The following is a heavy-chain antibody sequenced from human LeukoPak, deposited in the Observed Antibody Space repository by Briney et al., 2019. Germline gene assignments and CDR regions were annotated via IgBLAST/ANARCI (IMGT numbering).Heavy chain of an antibody. J-gene: IGHJ4*02. Sequence: ASVKVSCKASGYTFTGYYMHWVRQAPGQGLEWMGRINPNSGGTNYAQKFQGRVTMTRDTSISTAYMELSRLRSDGTAVYYCARDRTGYSSGWYYAYWGQGTLVTVSS. CDR2: INPNSGGT. D-gene: IGHD6-19*01. CDR3: ARDRTGYSSGWYYAY. V-gene: IGHV1-2*06. CDR1: GYTFTGYY.